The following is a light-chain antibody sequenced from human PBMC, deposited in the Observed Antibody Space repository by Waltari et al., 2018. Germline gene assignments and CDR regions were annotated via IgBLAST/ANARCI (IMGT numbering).Light chain of an antibody. J-gene: IGKJ1*01. Sequence: DIVMTQSPDSLSVFLGEWATINCKSSQSFLYSSNNKNFLAWYQQKPGQPPKLLIYWASTRQSGVPDRFSGSGSGTDFTLTISSLQAEDVAVYYCQQYYSTPWTFGQGTKVETK. CDR3: QQYYSTPWT. CDR1: QSFLYSSNNKNF. CDR2: WAS. V-gene: IGKV4-1*01.